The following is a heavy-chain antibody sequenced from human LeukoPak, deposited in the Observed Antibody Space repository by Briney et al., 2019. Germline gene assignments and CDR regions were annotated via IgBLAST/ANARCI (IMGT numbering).Heavy chain of an antibody. V-gene: IGHV3-48*01. J-gene: IGHJ4*02. Sequence: GGSLRLSXAASGFTFSSYSMNWVRRAPGKGLEWVSYISSSSSTIYYADSVKGRFTISRDNAKNSLYLQMNSLRAEDTAVYYYARVRAEGDYWGQGTLVTVSS. CDR1: GFTFSSYS. CDR3: ARVRAEGDY. CDR2: ISSSSSTI.